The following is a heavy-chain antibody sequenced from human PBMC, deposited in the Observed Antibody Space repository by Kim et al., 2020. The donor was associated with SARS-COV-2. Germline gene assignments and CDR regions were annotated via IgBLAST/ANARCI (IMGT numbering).Heavy chain of an antibody. J-gene: IGHJ3*02. Sequence: SETLSLTCTVSGGSISSGGYYWSWIRQHPGKGLEWIGYIYYSGSTYYNPSLKCRVTISGDTSKNQFSLKLSSVTAADTAVYYCARAPITMIVVVGAFDIWGQGTMDTVSS. V-gene: IGHV4-31*03. CDR1: GGSISSGGYY. CDR2: IYYSGST. CDR3: ARAPITMIVVVGAFDI. D-gene: IGHD3-22*01.